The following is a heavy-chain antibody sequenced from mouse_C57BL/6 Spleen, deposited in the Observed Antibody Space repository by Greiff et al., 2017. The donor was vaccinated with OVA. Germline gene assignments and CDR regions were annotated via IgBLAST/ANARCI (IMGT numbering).Heavy chain of an antibody. D-gene: IGHD2-10*02. CDR1: GYSITSGYY. Sequence: EVQLQESGPGLVKPSQSLSLTCSVTGYSITSGYYWNWIRQFPGNKLEWMGYISYDGSNNYNPSLKNRISITRDTSKNQFFLKLNSVTTEDTATYYCARVYGNYLYYFDYWGQGTTLTVSS. J-gene: IGHJ2*01. CDR3: ARVYGNYLYYFDY. CDR2: ISYDGSN. V-gene: IGHV3-6*01.